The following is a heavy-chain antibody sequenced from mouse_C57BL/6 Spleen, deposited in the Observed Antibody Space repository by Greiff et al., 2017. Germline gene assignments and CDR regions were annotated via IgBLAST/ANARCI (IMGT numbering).Heavy chain of an antibody. CDR1: GFNIKDDY. D-gene: IGHD1-1*01. CDR3: TTGDYYGSSYE. Sequence: VQLQQPGAELVRPGASVKLSCTASGFNIKDDYMHWVKQRPEQGLEWIGWIDPENGDTEYASKFQGKATITADTSSNTAYLQLSSLTSEDTAVYYCTTGDYYGSSYEWGQGTTLTVSS. J-gene: IGHJ2*01. V-gene: IGHV14-4*01. CDR2: IDPENGDT.